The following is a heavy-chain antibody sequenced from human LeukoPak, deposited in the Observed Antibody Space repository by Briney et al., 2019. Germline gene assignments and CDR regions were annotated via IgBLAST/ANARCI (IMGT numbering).Heavy chain of an antibody. Sequence: SVKVSCKASGGTFSSYAISWVRQAPGHGLEWMGRIIPILGIANYAQKFQGRVTITADKSTSTAYMELSSLRSEDTAVYYCARDLFDYDSSGYPLYFDYWGQGTLVTVSS. J-gene: IGHJ4*02. CDR2: IIPILGIA. D-gene: IGHD3-22*01. CDR3: ARDLFDYDSSGYPLYFDY. V-gene: IGHV1-69*04. CDR1: GGTFSSYA.